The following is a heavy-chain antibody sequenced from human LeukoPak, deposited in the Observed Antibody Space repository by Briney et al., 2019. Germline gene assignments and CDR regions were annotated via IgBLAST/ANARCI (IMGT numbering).Heavy chain of an antibody. Sequence: SETLSLTCTVSGGSISSYYWSWIRQPPGKGLEWIGYIYYSGSTNYNPSLKSRVTISVDTSKNQFSLKLSSVTAADTAVYYCARLGYCSSTSCLRPWGQGTLVTVTS. CDR2: IYYSGST. CDR3: ARLGYCSSTSCLRP. D-gene: IGHD2-2*01. J-gene: IGHJ5*02. CDR1: GGSISSYY. V-gene: IGHV4-59*08.